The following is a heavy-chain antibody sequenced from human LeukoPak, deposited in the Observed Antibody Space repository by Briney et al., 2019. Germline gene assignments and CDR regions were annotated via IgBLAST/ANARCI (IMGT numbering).Heavy chain of an antibody. CDR2: IYYSGST. D-gene: IGHD3-16*01. CDR3: ARAPGIMSGNWRFDY. Sequence: SETLSLTCTVSGGSISPYYWTWIRQPPGKGLEWIGYIYYSGSTNYNPSFTSRVTMSVDTSKNQFSLKLSSVTAADTAVYYCARAPGIMSGNWRFDYWGQGTLVTVSS. J-gene: IGHJ4*02. CDR1: GGSISPYY. V-gene: IGHV4-59*12.